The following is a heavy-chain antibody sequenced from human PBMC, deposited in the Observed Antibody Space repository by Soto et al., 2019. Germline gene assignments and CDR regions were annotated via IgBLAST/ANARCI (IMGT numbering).Heavy chain of an antibody. CDR1: GFSFSSLA. J-gene: IGHJ4*02. V-gene: IGHV3-23*01. CDR2: ISGRGVDT. Sequence: GGSLRLCCAASGFSFSSLAMSWVRQAPGKGLEWVSSISGRGVDTLYADSVKGRFTISRDNSRNTLYLQVNSLRAEDTAAYYCAKDQTDVTLFDYWGQGTLVTVSS. CDR3: AKDQTDVTLFDY. D-gene: IGHD2-21*02.